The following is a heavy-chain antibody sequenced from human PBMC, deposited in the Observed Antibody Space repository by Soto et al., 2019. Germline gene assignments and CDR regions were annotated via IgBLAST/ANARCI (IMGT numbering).Heavy chain of an antibody. CDR3: ARGGGWLQSVDY. V-gene: IGHV1-46*03. J-gene: IGHJ4*02. CDR1: GYTFTSYY. D-gene: IGHD5-12*01. CDR2: INPSGGST. Sequence: QVQLVQSGAEVKKPGASVKVSCKASGYTFTSYYMHWVRQAPGQGLEWMGIINPSGGSTSYAQKLQGRLTMTRDTSTYTVYMERSRLRSEDTAVYYCARGGGWLQSVDYWGQGTLVTVSS.